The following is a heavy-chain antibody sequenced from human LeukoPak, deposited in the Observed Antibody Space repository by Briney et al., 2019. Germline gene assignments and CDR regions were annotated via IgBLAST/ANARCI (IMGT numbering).Heavy chain of an antibody. V-gene: IGHV3-53*01. CDR2: IYSGGST. J-gene: IGHJ4*02. CDR1: GFTVSSNY. D-gene: IGHD2-8*02. CDR3: ATYRQVLLPFES. Sequence: GGSLRLSCAASGFTVSSNYMSWVRQAPGKGLEWVSVIYSGGSTYYADSVKGRFTISRDNSKSTLYIQMNSLRAEDTAIYYCATYRQVLLPFESWGQGTLVTVSS.